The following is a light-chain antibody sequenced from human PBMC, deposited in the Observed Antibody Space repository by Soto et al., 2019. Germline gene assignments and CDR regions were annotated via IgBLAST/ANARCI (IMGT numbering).Light chain of an antibody. V-gene: IGKV3-15*01. CDR1: QSVSTN. CDR3: QQYNNWPVT. J-gene: IGKJ4*01. Sequence: EIVMTQSPATLSVSPGDRATLSCRASQSVSTNVAWYQQKPGQAPRLLIYGFSSARATGVPARFSASGSGTEFTLTISSLQSEDFALYYCQQYNNWPVTFGGGTKVEIK. CDR2: GFSS.